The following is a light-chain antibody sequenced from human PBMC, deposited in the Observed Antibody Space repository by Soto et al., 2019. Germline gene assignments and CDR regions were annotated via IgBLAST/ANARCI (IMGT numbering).Light chain of an antibody. CDR1: SSDIGSFTF. CDR3: SSYTISSTHV. J-gene: IGLJ1*01. V-gene: IGLV2-14*03. Sequence: QSALTQPASVSGSPGQSITISCTGTSSDIGSFTFVSWYQQHPGKVPKLMIFDVNRRPSGVSDRFSGSKSGNTASLTISGLHAEDEGDYYCSSYTISSTHVFGSGTKLTVL. CDR2: DVN.